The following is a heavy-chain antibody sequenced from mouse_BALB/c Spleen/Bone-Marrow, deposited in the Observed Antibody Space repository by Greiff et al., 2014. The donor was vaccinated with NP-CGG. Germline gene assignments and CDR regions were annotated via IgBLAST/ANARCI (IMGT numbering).Heavy chain of an antibody. J-gene: IGHJ2*01. D-gene: IGHD2-10*02. Sequence: EVQVVESGGGLVQPGGFLRLSCANSGFTFTDYYMSWVRQPPGKALEWLGFIRNKANGYTTEYSASVKGRFTISRDNSQSILYLQMNTLRAEDSATYYCARDKYGPFDYWGQGTTLTVSS. CDR3: ARDKYGPFDY. CDR1: GFTFTDYY. V-gene: IGHV7-3*02. CDR2: IRNKANGYTT.